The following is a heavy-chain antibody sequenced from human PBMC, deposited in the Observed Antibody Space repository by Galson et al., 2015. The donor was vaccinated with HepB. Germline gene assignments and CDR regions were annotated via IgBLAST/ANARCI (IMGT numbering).Heavy chain of an antibody. Sequence: SLRLSCAASGFTFSSYWMHWVRQAPGKGLVWVSRINSDETTTTYADSARGRFTISRDNAKNTLYLQMNSLRAEDTAVYYCARTYYDSGSFGLLDWYFDLWGRGTLVTVSS. CDR2: INSDETTT. J-gene: IGHJ2*01. D-gene: IGHD3-10*01. V-gene: IGHV3-74*03. CDR1: GFTFSSYW. CDR3: ARTYYDSGSFGLLDWYFDL.